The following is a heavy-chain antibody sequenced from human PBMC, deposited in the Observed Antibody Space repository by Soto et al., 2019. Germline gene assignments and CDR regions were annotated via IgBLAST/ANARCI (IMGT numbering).Heavy chain of an antibody. Sequence: EVQLVESGGGLVQPGGSLKLSCAASGFTFSGSAMHWVRQASGKGLEWVGRIRSKANSYATAYAASVKGRFTISRDDSKNTAYLQMNSLNTEDTAVYYCTRRDGENYDYVWGSQFDYWGQGTLVTVSS. CDR1: GFTFSGSA. CDR3: TRRDGENYDYVWGSQFDY. CDR2: IRSKANSYAT. J-gene: IGHJ4*02. D-gene: IGHD3-16*01. V-gene: IGHV3-73*02.